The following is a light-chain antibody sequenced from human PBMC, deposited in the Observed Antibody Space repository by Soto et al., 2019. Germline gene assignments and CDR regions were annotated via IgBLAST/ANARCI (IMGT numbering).Light chain of an antibody. J-gene: IGKJ4*01. Sequence: EVVLRQSPATLSLSPGERAILSCRASQSVEKYLVWYQQKPGQAPRLLIYDTSNRATGIPARFSGSGSETDFTLTISSLEPEDFAVYYCQQRKHWPPLTFGGGTKVELK. CDR3: QQRKHWPPLT. CDR2: DTS. CDR1: QSVEKY. V-gene: IGKV3-11*01.